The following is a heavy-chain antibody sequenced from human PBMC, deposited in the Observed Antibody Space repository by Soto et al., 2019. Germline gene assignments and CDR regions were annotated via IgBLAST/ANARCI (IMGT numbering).Heavy chain of an antibody. J-gene: IGHJ4*02. CDR3: ARGRDGGAAN. Sequence: QVQLQQWGAGLLKPSETLSLTCAVYGGSFSGYYWSWIRQPPGKGLEWIGEINPSGSTNYTPSLKRRVTMSGDTPKKQFSLKLTSVTAADTAVYYCARGRDGGAANWGQGTLVTVSS. D-gene: IGHD4-17*01. CDR1: GGSFSGYY. CDR2: INPSGST. V-gene: IGHV4-34*01.